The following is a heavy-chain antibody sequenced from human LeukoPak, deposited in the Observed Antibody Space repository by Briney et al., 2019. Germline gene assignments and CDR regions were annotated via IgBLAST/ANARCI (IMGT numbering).Heavy chain of an antibody. J-gene: IGHJ4*02. D-gene: IGHD1-7*01. CDR1: GFTFSSYW. Sequence: PGGSLRLSCAASGFTFSSYWMSSGRQAPGKWRELVANIKQDGSEKYYADCVKGRFTISRDNAKNSLYLQMNSLRAEDTAVYYCARENADIILGWNYARLDYWGQGTLVTVSS. CDR3: ARENADIILGWNYARLDY. CDR2: IKQDGSEK. V-gene: IGHV3-7*01.